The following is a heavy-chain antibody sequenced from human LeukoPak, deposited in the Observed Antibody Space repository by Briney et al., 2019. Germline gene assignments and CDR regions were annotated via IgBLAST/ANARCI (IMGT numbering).Heavy chain of an antibody. CDR2: INHSGST. CDR3: ARGEWELLWFDY. CDR1: GGSFSGYY. D-gene: IGHD1-26*01. J-gene: IGHJ5*01. V-gene: IGHV4-34*01. Sequence: ASETLSLTCAVYGGSFSGYYWSWIRQPPGKGLEWIGEINHSGSTNYNPSLKSRVTISVDTSKNQFSLKLGSVTAADTAVYYCARGEWELLWFDYWGQGTLVTVSS.